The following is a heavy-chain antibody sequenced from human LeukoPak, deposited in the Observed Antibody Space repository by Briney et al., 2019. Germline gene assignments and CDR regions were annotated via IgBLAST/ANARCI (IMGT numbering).Heavy chain of an antibody. J-gene: IGHJ4*02. CDR1: GFTFSSYA. D-gene: IGHD4-17*01. CDR2: ISGSGGST. Sequence: GGSLRLSCAASGFTFSSYAMSWVRQAPGKGLEWVSAISGSGGSTYYADSVKGRFTISRDDSRNTLYLQMNSLRAEDTAVYYCARAPHHYGADYWGQGTLVTVSS. CDR3: ARAPHHYGADY. V-gene: IGHV3-23*01.